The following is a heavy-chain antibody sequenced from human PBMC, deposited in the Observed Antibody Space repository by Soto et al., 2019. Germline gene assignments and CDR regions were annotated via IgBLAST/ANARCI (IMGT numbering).Heavy chain of an antibody. CDR2: ISYDGSNK. CDR1: EFLFSRYA. Sequence: VGSLRLSCAASEFLFSRYAMHWVRQAPDKGLEWVALISYDGSNKYYADSVKGRFTISRDNSKNTLYLGMNSLRPGDTAMYYCARGSSEEFDYWGQGTLVTVSS. D-gene: IGHD3-16*02. J-gene: IGHJ4*02. V-gene: IGHV3-30-3*01. CDR3: ARGSSEEFDY.